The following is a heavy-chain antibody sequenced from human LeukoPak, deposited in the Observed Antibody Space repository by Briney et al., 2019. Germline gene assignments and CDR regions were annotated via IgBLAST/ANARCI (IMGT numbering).Heavy chain of an antibody. D-gene: IGHD5-18*01. V-gene: IGHV4-30-2*01. CDR3: ARKRGYSYFDY. J-gene: IGHJ4*02. CDR2: IYHSGST. Sequence: SETLSLTCAFSGGSISSGGYSWSWIRQPPGKGLEWIGYIYHSGSTYYNPSLKSLVTISVDSSKNQFSLKLSSVTAADTAVYYCARKRGYSYFDYWGQGTLVTVSS. CDR1: GGSISSGGYS.